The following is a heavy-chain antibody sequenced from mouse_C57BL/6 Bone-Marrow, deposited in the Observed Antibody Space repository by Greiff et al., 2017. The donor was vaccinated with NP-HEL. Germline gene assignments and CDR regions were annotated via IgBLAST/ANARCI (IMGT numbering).Heavy chain of an antibody. CDR1: GYTFTSYW. CDR3: SSGGSRDWYFDV. D-gene: IGHD1-1*01. Sequence: VQLQQPGAELVKPGASVKMSCKASGYTFTSYWITWVKQRPGQGLEWIGDIYPGSGSTNYNEKFKSKATLTVDTSSSTAYMQLSSLTSEDSAVYYWSSGGSRDWYFDVWGTGTAVTVSS. V-gene: IGHV1-55*01. J-gene: IGHJ1*03. CDR2: IYPGSGST.